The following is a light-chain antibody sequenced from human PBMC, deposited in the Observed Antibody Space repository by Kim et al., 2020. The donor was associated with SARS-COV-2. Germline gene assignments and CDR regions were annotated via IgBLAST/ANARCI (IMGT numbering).Light chain of an antibody. CDR1: SLRSYY. CDR2: GKN. V-gene: IGLV3-19*01. CDR3: NSRDSSGNHPVV. J-gene: IGLJ2*01. Sequence: SSELTQDPAVSVALGQTVRITCQGDSLRSYYASWYQQKPGQAPVLVIYGKNNRPSGIPDRFSGSSPGNTASLTITGAQAEDEADYYCNSRDSSGNHPVVF.